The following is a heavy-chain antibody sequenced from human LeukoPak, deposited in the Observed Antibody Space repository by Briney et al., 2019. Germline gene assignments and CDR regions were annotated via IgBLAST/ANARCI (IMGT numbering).Heavy chain of an antibody. CDR2: ISSSSSYI. Sequence: GGSLRLSCAASGFTFSSYAMSWVRQAPGKGLEWVSSISSSSSYIYYADSVKGRFTISRDNAKNSVSLQMNSLRAEDTAVYYCAAGMGTYDYGDSDPWGGAFDIWGQGTMVTVSS. CDR3: AAGMGTYDYGDSDPWGGAFDI. V-gene: IGHV3-21*01. J-gene: IGHJ3*02. D-gene: IGHD4-17*01. CDR1: GFTFSSYA.